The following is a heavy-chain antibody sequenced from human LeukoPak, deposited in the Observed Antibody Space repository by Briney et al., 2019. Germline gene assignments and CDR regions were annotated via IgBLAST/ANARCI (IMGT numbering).Heavy chain of an antibody. CDR1: GGSFSGYY. CDR2: INHSGST. J-gene: IGHJ1*01. CDR3: ARGHSGWFAEYFQH. Sequence: SETLSLTCAVYGGSFSGYYWSWIRQLPGKGLEWIGEINHSGSTNYNPSLKSRVTISVDTSKNQFSLKLSSVTAADTAVYYCARGHSGWFAEYFQHWGQGTLVTVSS. D-gene: IGHD6-19*01. V-gene: IGHV4-34*01.